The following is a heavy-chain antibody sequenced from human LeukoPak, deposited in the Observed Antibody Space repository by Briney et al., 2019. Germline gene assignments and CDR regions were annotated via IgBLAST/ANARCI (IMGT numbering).Heavy chain of an antibody. CDR2: IIPIFGTA. CDR1: GGTFSSYA. D-gene: IGHD6-13*01. Sequence: WASVKVSCKASGGTFSSYAISWVRQAPGQGLEWMGGIIPIFGTANYAQKFQGRVTITTDESTSTAYMELSSLRSEDTAVYYCARDPYSSSWYGWFDPWGQRTLVTVSS. V-gene: IGHV1-69*05. CDR3: ARDPYSSSWYGWFDP. J-gene: IGHJ5*02.